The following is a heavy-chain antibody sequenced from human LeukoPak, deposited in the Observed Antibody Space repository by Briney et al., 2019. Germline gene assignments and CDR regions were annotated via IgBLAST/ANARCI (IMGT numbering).Heavy chain of an antibody. V-gene: IGHV3-72*01. Sequence: PGGSLRLSCAASGFSFSDHYMDWVRQAPGKGLEWVGRIRNKANGYSTQYAASVEGRFSVSRDDSKNSVYLQMNSLKTEDTAVYYCARVRGTGWSPHHLDYWGQGTLLTVSS. CDR1: GFSFSDHY. CDR3: ARVRGTGWSPHHLDY. CDR2: IRNKANGYST. J-gene: IGHJ4*02. D-gene: IGHD2-15*01.